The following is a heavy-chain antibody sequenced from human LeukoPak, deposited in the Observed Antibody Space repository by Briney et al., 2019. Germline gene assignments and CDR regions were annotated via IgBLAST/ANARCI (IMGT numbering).Heavy chain of an antibody. Sequence: ASVKVSCKASGHTFTSYGISWVRQAPGQGLGWMGWISAYNGNTNYAQKLQGRVTMTTDTSTSTAYMELRSLRSDDTAMYYCARDPSNTSGWYIYFDYWGQGTLVTVSP. V-gene: IGHV1-18*01. CDR3: ARDPSNTSGWYIYFDY. J-gene: IGHJ4*02. CDR1: GHTFTSYG. D-gene: IGHD6-19*01. CDR2: ISAYNGNT.